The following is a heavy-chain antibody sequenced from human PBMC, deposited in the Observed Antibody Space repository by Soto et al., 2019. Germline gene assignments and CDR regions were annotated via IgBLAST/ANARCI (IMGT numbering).Heavy chain of an antibody. Sequence: GGSLRLSCAASGFTFSSYWMHWVRQAPGKGLVWVSRINSDESSTSYADSVKGRFTISRDNAKNTLYLQMNSPRAEDTAVYYCAKDRWVDGLGAFDIWGQGTMVTVSS. D-gene: IGHD2-15*01. V-gene: IGHV3-74*01. CDR3: AKDRWVDGLGAFDI. J-gene: IGHJ3*02. CDR2: INSDESST. CDR1: GFTFSSYW.